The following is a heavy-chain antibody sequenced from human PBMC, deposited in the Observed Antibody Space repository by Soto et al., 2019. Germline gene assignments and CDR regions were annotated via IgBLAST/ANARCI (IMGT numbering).Heavy chain of an antibody. CDR1: GGSISNGGYS. CDR2: IYHSGST. CDR3: ARPLYSYGPMDV. V-gene: IGHV4-61*08. D-gene: IGHD5-18*01. J-gene: IGHJ6*02. Sequence: SETLSLTCTVSGGSISNGGYSWSWIRQPPGKGLEWIGYIYHSGSTNYNPSLKSRVTISVDTSKNQFSLKLSSVTAADTAVYYCARPLYSYGPMDVWGQGTTVTVSS.